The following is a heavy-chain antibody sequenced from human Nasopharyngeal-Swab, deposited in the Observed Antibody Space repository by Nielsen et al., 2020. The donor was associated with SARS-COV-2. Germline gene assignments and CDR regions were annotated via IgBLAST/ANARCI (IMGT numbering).Heavy chain of an antibody. V-gene: IGHV3-30*03. Sequence: GESLKISCAASGFTFGSYGMHWVRQAPGKGLEWVAVISYDGSNKYYADSVKGRFTTSRDNSKNTLYLQMNSLRAEDTAVYYCALAVYDYIDYWGQGTLVTVSS. CDR3: ALAVYDYIDY. CDR1: GFTFGSYG. J-gene: IGHJ4*02. D-gene: IGHD5/OR15-5a*01. CDR2: ISYDGSNK.